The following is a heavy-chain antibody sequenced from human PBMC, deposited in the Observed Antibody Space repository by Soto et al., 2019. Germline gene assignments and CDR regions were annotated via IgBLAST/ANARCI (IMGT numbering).Heavy chain of an antibody. CDR2: IWYDGSNK. CDR1: GFTVSSYW. Sequence: FLTLSCAASGFTVSSYWRHGVRQAPGKGLEWVAVIWYDGSNKYYADSVKGRFTISRDNSKNTLYLQMNSLRAEDTAVYYCARGGVGATYFDYWGQGTLVTVSS. J-gene: IGHJ4*02. CDR3: ARGGVGATYFDY. D-gene: IGHD1-26*01. V-gene: IGHV3-33*01.